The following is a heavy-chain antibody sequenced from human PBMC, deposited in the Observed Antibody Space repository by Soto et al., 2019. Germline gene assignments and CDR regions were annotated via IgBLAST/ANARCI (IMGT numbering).Heavy chain of an antibody. V-gene: IGHV2-26*01. CDR1: GFSLSNARMG. Sequence: QVTLKESGPVLVKPTETLTLTCTVSGFSLSNARMGVSWIRQPPGKALEWLAHIFSNDEKSYSTSLKSRLTISRDTSKSQVVLTMTNMDPVDTATYYCARIKKERGRGDYLLYFDYWGQGTLVTVSS. CDR2: IFSNDEK. CDR3: ARIKKERGRGDYLLYFDY. J-gene: IGHJ4*02. D-gene: IGHD3-10*01.